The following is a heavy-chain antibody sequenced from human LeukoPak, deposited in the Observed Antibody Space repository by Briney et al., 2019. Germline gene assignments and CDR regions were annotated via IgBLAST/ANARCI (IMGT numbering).Heavy chain of an antibody. D-gene: IGHD2-15*01. CDR3: AKDLARYCSGGSCPREFDY. Sequence: PTGGSLRLSCAASGFTFSNYAVSWVRQAPGKGLEWVSAISGSGGTTYYADSVTGRFTISRDNSKNTLWLQMNSPRAEDTAVYYCAKDLARYCSGGSCPREFDYWGQGTLVTVSS. CDR2: ISGSGGTT. CDR1: GFTFSNYA. V-gene: IGHV3-23*01. J-gene: IGHJ4*02.